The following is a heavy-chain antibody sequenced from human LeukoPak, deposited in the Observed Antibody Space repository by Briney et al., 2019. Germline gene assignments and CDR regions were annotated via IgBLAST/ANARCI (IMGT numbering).Heavy chain of an antibody. CDR3: ARALTTTMAPG. V-gene: IGHV3-48*03. D-gene: IGHD5-18*01. CDR2: ISPSGSTI. J-gene: IGHJ4*02. CDR1: GFTFSSYE. Sequence: PGGSLRLSCAASGFTFSSYEMNWVRQAPGKGLEWVSYISPSGSTIYYADSVKGRFTISRDNAKNSLYLQMNSLRADDTAVYYCARALTTTMAPGGGQGTLVTVSS.